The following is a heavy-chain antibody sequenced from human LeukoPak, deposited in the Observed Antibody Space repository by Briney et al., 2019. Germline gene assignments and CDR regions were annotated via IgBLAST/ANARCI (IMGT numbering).Heavy chain of an antibody. CDR1: GFTFTNYA. V-gene: IGHV3-23*01. J-gene: IGHJ4*02. Sequence: GGSLRLSCAASGFTFTNYAMSWVRQAPGKGLEWVSGISGSGGSTYYADSVKGRFTISRDNSKNTLYLQMNSLRAEDTAVYYCAKVRYDSSGYQSPYFDYWGQGTLVTVSS. CDR2: ISGSGGST. D-gene: IGHD3-22*01. CDR3: AKVRYDSSGYQSPYFDY.